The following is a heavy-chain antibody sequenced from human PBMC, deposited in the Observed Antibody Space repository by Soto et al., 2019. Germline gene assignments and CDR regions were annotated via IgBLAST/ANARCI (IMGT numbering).Heavy chain of an antibody. V-gene: IGHV1-18*04. J-gene: IGHJ6*02. CDR2: ISAYNGNT. Sequence: GASVKVSCKASGYTFTSYGISCVRQAPGQGLEWMGWISAYNGNTNYAQKLQGRVTMTTDTSTSTAYMELRSLRSDDTAVYYCARGPVSQYYYYGMDVWGQGTTVTVSS. CDR1: GYTFTSYG. CDR3: ARGPVSQYYYYGMDV.